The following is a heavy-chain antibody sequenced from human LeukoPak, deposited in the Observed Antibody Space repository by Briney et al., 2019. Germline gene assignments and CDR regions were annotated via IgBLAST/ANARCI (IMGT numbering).Heavy chain of an antibody. J-gene: IGHJ4*02. CDR3: ARDPQRRDGYNFDY. V-gene: IGHV3-11*01. CDR1: GFTFSDYY. Sequence: PGGSLRLSCAASGFTFSDYYMSWIRQAPGKGLEWVSYISSSGNTIHYADSVKGRFTISRDNAKNSLYLQMNSLRGEDTAVYYCARDPQRRDGYNFDYWGQGTLVTVSS. CDR2: ISSSGNTI. D-gene: IGHD5-24*01.